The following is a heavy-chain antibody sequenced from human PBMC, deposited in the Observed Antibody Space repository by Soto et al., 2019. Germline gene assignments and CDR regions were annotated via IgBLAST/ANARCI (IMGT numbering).Heavy chain of an antibody. V-gene: IGHV4-59*01. CDR3: ARATKRGYFDCGDGMDV. CDR2: IYYSGST. J-gene: IGHJ6*02. Sequence: QVQLQESGPGLVKPSETLSLTCTVSGGSISSYYWSWIRQPPGKGLEWIGYIYYSGSTNYNPSLKSRVTISVDTSKNQFSLKLSSVTAADTAVYYCARATKRGYFDCGDGMDVWGQGTTVTVSS. CDR1: GGSISSYY. D-gene: IGHD3-9*01.